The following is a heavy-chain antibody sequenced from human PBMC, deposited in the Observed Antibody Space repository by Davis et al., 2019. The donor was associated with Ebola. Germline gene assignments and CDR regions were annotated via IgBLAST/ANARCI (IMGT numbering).Heavy chain of an antibody. Sequence: PSETLSLTCAVYGGSFSGYYWSWIRQPPGKGLEWIGEINHSGSTNYNPSLKSRVTISVDTSKNQFSLKLSSVTAADTAVYYCARGGLGYSNYYYGMDVWGQGTTVTVSS. J-gene: IGHJ6*02. CDR2: INHSGST. CDR1: GGSFSGYY. D-gene: IGHD4-11*01. V-gene: IGHV4-34*01. CDR3: ARGGLGYSNYYYGMDV.